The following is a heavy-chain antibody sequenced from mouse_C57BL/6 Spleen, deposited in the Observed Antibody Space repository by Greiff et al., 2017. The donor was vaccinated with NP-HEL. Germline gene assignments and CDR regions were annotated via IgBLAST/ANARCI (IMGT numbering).Heavy chain of an antibody. CDR3: ARVSNLSGGD. CDR2: ISYDGSN. V-gene: IGHV3-6*01. Sequence: VQLQQSGPGLVKPSQSLSLTCSVTGYSITSGYYWNWIRKFPGNQLERMGYISYDGSNDYNQTLKNRISITRDTSKNQFFLKLNSVTTEDTATYYCARVSNLSGGDWGQGTSVTVSS. D-gene: IGHD2-5*01. J-gene: IGHJ4*01. CDR1: GYSITSGYY.